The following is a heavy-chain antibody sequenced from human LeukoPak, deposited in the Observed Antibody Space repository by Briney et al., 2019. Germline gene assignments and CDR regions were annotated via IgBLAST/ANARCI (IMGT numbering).Heavy chain of an antibody. CDR2: ISYDGSNK. V-gene: IGHV3-30*18. J-gene: IGHJ4*02. D-gene: IGHD6-19*01. CDR3: AKGPDYSSGWYPFDY. CDR1: GFTFSSYG. Sequence: QIGGSLRLSCAASGFTFSSYGMHWVRQAPGKGLEWVAVISYDGSNKYYADSVKGRFTISRDNSKNTLYLQMNSLRAEDTAVYYCAKGPDYSSGWYPFDYWGQGTLVTVSS.